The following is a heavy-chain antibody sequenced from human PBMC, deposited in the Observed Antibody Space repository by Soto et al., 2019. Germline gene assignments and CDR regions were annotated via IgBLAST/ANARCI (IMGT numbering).Heavy chain of an antibody. CDR1: GGSFSGYY. V-gene: IGHV4-34*01. CDR2: INHSGST. J-gene: IGHJ4*02. Sequence: QVQLQQWGAGLLKPSETLSLTCAVYGGSFSGYYWSWIRQPPGKGLEWIGEINHSGSTNYNPSLKSRVTISVDTSKNQFSLKLSSVTAADTAVYYCARGKRAVAGTGGVLGYWAQGTLVTVSS. D-gene: IGHD6-19*01. CDR3: ARGKRAVAGTGGVLGY.